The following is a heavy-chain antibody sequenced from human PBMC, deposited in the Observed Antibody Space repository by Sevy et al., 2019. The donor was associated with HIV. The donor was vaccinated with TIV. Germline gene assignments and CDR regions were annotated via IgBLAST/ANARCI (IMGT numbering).Heavy chain of an antibody. CDR3: AKDLIRSREPPWSGGY. CDR2: ISGSGGST. Sequence: GGSLRLSCAASGFTFSSYAMSWVRQAPGKGLEWVSAISGSGGSTYYADSVKGRFTISRDNSKNTLYLQMNSLRAEDTAVYYCAKDLIRSREPPWSGGYWGQGTLVTVSS. J-gene: IGHJ4*02. V-gene: IGHV3-23*01. CDR1: GFTFSSYA. D-gene: IGHD3-10*02.